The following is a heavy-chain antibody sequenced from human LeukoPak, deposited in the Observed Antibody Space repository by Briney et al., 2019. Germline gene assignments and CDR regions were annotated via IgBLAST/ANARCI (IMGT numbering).Heavy chain of an antibody. CDR3: ARDWGYYDSNNYYVQPFDY. CDR1: GYTFTGYY. CDR2: INPQSGGT. J-gene: IGHJ4*02. Sequence: ASVKVSCKASGYTFTGYYMHWVRQAPGQGLEWMGWINPQSGGTDYAQNFQGRVTMTRDTSISTVYMELSRLRSDDTAVYYCARDWGYYDSNNYYVQPFDYWGQGTLVAVSS. V-gene: IGHV1-2*02. D-gene: IGHD3-22*01.